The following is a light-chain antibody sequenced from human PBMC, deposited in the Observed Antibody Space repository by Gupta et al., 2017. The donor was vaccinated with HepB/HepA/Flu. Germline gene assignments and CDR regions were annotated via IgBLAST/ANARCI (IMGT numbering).Light chain of an antibody. Sequence: QSVLTQPPSASGTPGQRVTISCSGSISNIGSNTVNWYQQLPGMDPPLLIFSKKRRPSGVPARFSCATTCASASPVTSALHYEDEADDYCSTWDASTIGPVLFGGGTHLTVL. CDR2: SKK. CDR3: STWDASTIGPVL. J-gene: IGLJ2*01. CDR1: ISNIGSNT. V-gene: IGLV1-44*01.